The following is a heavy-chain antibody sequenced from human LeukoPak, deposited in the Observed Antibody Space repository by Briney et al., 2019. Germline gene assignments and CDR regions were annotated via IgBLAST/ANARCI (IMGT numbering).Heavy chain of an antibody. CDR2: INIGGTNT. CDR1: GFTFNDYY. CDR3: ATDGAGFDT. Sequence: GGSLRLSCAASGFTFNDYYMSWIRQAPGKGLERLSYINIGGTNTHYADSVKGRFTISRDNAKKSLYLEMNNLRAEDTAVYYCATDGAGFDTWGQGVLVTVSS. J-gene: IGHJ5*02. V-gene: IGHV3-11*01.